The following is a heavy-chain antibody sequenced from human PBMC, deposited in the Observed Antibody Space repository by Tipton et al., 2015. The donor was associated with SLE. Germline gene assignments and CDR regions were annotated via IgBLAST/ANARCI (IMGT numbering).Heavy chain of an antibody. CDR1: GGSISSSSYY. CDR2: IYYSGST. J-gene: IGHJ5*02. Sequence: TLSLTCTVSGGSISSSSYYWGWIRQPPGKGLEWTGSIYYSGSTYYNPSLKSRVTISVDTSKNQFSLKLSSVTAADTAVYYCARGRSWFDPWGQGTLVTVSS. V-gene: IGHV4-39*07. CDR3: ARGRSWFDP.